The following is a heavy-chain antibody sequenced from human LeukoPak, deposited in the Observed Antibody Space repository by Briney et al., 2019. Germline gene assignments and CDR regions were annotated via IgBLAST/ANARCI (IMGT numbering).Heavy chain of an antibody. CDR3: AKDRYGGNLYFDY. Sequence: GGSLRLSCAASGFTFSNSAMSWVRQAPGKGLEWVSSISGSGSGGSTYYADSVKGRFTISRDNSKNTLYLQMNSLRAEDTAVYYCAKDRYGGNLYFDYWGQGTLVTVSS. D-gene: IGHD4-23*01. CDR2: ISGSGSGGST. J-gene: IGHJ4*02. CDR1: GFTFSNSA. V-gene: IGHV3-23*01.